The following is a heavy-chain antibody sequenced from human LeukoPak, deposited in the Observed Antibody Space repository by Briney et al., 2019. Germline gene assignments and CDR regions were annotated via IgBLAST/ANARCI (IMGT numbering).Heavy chain of an antibody. CDR1: GFTFSNAW. CDR3: TTVATMVRGVIAVPFDY. D-gene: IGHD3-10*01. Sequence: GGSLRLSCAASGFTFSNAWMNWVRQAPGKGLEWVGRIKSKTDGGTTDYAAPVKGRFTISRDDSKNTLYLQMNSLKTEDTAVYYRTTVATMVRGVIAVPFDYWGQGTLVTVSS. CDR2: IKSKTDGGTT. V-gene: IGHV3-15*07. J-gene: IGHJ4*02.